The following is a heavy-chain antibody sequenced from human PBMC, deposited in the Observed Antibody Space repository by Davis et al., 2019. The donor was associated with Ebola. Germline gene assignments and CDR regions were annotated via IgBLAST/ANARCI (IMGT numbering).Heavy chain of an antibody. V-gene: IGHV3-7*01. CDR3: ARGWRYFDS. Sequence: PGGSLRLSCAASGVMFSRYWMSWVRQAPGKGLEWVANIKEDGSATNYVDSVKGRFTISRDNAKKSLYLQMDSLRDEDTALYYCARGWRYFDSWGQGILVTVSS. CDR2: IKEDGSAT. CDR1: GVMFSRYW. D-gene: IGHD3-9*01. J-gene: IGHJ4*02.